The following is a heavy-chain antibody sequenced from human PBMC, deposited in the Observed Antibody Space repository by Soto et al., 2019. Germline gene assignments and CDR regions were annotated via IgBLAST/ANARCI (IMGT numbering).Heavy chain of an antibody. V-gene: IGHV3-33*01. J-gene: IGHJ6*02. CDR2: IWPDGSKK. Sequence: QAQLVESGGDVVQPGTSLRLSCAVSGFIFNRYGMHWVRQAPGKGLEWVAVIWPDGSKKLYADSVRGRFTIARDDSKNTLFLQMNSLGGDDTAVYYCARDADEHDGTGGGMDVWGQGTTVTASS. CDR3: ARDADEHDGTGGGMDV. D-gene: IGHD3-10*01. CDR1: GFIFNRYG.